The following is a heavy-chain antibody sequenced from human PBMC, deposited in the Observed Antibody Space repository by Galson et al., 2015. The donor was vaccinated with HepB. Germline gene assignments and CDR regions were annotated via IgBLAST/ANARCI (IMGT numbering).Heavy chain of an antibody. J-gene: IGHJ4*02. D-gene: IGHD3-22*01. Sequence: SLRLSCAASGFTFDDYAMHWVRQAPGKGLEWVSGISWNSGSIGYADSVKGRFTISRDNAKNSPYLQMNSLRAEDTAVYYCARVSDSSGYYFDYWGQGTLVTVSS. CDR1: GFTFDDYA. CDR3: ARVSDSSGYYFDY. V-gene: IGHV3-9*01. CDR2: ISWNSGSI.